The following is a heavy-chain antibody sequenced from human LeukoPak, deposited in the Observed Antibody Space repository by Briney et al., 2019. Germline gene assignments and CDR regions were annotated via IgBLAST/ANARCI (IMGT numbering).Heavy chain of an antibody. CDR3: ARHALGSFDY. D-gene: IGHD1-26*01. CDR1: GGSISSSSYY. Sequence: SETLSLTCTVSGGSISSSSYYWGWIRQPPGKGLEWSWRIYYSGSTYYNPSVKSRITISVDTSKNQFSLKLSSVTAADTAVYYCARHALGSFDYWGQGTLVTVSS. J-gene: IGHJ4*02. CDR2: IYYSGST. V-gene: IGHV4-39*01.